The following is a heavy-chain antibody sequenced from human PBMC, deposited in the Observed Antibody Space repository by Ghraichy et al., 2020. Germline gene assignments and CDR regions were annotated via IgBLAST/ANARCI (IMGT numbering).Heavy chain of an antibody. Sequence: SETLSLTCNVSAAYISSYYWTTIHQPQGKRLKLLKYINYSRSTNYNPSLTSRVTISVDTSKNQFSLKLSAVTAADTSVYYCARDRIAALFDYWGQGTLVTVSS. D-gene: IGHD6-6*01. CDR2: INYSRST. CDR3: ARDRIAALFDY. J-gene: IGHJ4*02. V-gene: IGHV4-59*01. CDR1: AAYISSYY.